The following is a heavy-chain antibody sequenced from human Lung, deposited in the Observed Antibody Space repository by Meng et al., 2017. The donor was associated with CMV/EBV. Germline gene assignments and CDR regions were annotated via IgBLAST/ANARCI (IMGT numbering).Heavy chain of an antibody. J-gene: IGHJ4*02. CDR2: INPSGGST. Sequence: ASVXVSXKASGYTFTSYYMHWVRQAPGQGLEWMGIINPSGGSTSYAQKFQGRVTMTRDTSTSTVYMELSSLRSEDTAVYYCARGGDIVVVPAAIPWHYWRQGXLVTVSS. CDR1: GYTFTSYY. V-gene: IGHV1-46*01. D-gene: IGHD2-2*02. CDR3: ARGGDIVVVPAAIPWHY.